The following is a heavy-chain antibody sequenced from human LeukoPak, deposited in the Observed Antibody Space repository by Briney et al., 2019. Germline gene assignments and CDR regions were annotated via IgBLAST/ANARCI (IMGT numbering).Heavy chain of an antibody. CDR2: IVVGSGNT. V-gene: IGHV1-58*01. CDR1: GFTFTSSA. J-gene: IGHJ3*02. CDR3: AADITGESAFDI. D-gene: IGHD7-27*01. Sequence: ASVTVSCKASGFTFTSSAVQWVRQARGQLREWIGWIVVGSGNTNYAQKFQERVTITRDMSTSTAYMELSSLRSEDTAVHYCAADITGESAFDIWGQGTMVTVSS.